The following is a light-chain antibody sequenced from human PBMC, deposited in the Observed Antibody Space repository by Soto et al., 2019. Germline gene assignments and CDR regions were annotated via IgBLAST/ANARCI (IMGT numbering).Light chain of an antibody. CDR2: GAS. CDR3: QHYGAAPIT. Sequence: EIVLTQSQCTLSLSPGERATLSCRNSQSVNNNYLAWYQQKPGQAPRLLIYGASSRATGIADKFSGSGSGTDFTLTISRLEPADFALYYCQHYGAAPITFGQGTRLEIK. V-gene: IGKV3-20*01. CDR1: QSVNNNY. J-gene: IGKJ5*01.